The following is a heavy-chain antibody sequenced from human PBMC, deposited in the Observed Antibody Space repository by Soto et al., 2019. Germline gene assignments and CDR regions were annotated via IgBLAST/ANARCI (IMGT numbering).Heavy chain of an antibody. D-gene: IGHD5-12*01. CDR1: GFSFSSYA. J-gene: IGHJ4*02. V-gene: IGHV3-23*01. CDR3: AKGSIEYSASVDN. CDR2: ISARGGSS. Sequence: EVQLLESGGGLVQPGGSLRLSCVASGFSFSSYAMVWVRQAPGKGLEWVSVISARGGSSYFADTVKGRFTISRDNSKNLFSLEMNSLRAEDTAIYFCAKGSIEYSASVDNWCQGTLVLVSS.